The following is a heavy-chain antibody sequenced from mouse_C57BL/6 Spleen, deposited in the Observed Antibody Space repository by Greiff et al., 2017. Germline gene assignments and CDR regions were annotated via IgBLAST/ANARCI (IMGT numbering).Heavy chain of an antibody. J-gene: IGHJ2*01. V-gene: IGHV1-82*01. D-gene: IGHD1-1*01. CDR2: IYPGDGDT. CDR1: GYAFSSSW. Sequence: QVQLQQSGPELVKPGASVKISCKASGYAFSSSWMNWVKQRPGQGLEWIGRIYPGDGDTNYNGKFKGKATLTADKSSSTAYMQLSSLTSEDSAVYFCAMYYYGHFDYWGQGTTLTVSS. CDR3: AMYYYGHFDY.